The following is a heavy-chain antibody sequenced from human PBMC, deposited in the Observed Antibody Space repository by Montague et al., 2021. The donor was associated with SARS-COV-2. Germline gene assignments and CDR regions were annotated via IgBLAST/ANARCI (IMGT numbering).Heavy chain of an antibody. V-gene: IGHV4-39*02. CDR2: NYYTGPT. J-gene: IGHJ6*02. CDR1: GGPSTNTLAY. CDR3: ARLKRYFDSSGSPSALEF. Sequence: SETLSLTCTSTGGPSTNTLAYSAKITPPPGTALEWLGSNYYTGPTSYNPTPNSHLTISVVTSKNPFTPKLSSVTAAETAVYYCARLKRYFDSSGSPSALEFWGQGEKVTVSS. D-gene: IGHD3-22*01.